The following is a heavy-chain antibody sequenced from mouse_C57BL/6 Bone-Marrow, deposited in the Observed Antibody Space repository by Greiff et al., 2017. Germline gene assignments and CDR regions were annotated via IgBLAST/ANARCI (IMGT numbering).Heavy chain of an antibody. CDR1: GYTFTSYG. CDR3: TRGIRPDAMDY. J-gene: IGHJ4*01. Sequence: VQLQQPGAELARPGASVKLSCKASGYTFTSYGISWVKQSTGQGLEWIGEIYPRSGNTYYNEKFKGKATLTADKSSSTAYMELRSLTAEDSAVYICTRGIRPDAMDYWGQGTSVTVSS. V-gene: IGHV1-81*01. CDR2: IYPRSGNT. D-gene: IGHD3-2*02.